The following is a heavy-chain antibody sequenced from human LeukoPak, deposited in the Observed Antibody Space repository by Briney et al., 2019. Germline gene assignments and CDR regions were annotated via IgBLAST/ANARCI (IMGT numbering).Heavy chain of an antibody. Sequence: ASVKVSCKASGYTFTSFDVNWVRQATGQGLEWMGWMKSNNGHTGYAQKFQGRVTMTRDTSISTAYMELSSLTFEDTAVYYCARGPPNWGMVGYWGQGTLVTVSS. CDR2: MKSNNGHT. CDR3: ARGPPNWGMVGY. D-gene: IGHD7-27*01. CDR1: GYTFTSFD. V-gene: IGHV1-8*01. J-gene: IGHJ4*02.